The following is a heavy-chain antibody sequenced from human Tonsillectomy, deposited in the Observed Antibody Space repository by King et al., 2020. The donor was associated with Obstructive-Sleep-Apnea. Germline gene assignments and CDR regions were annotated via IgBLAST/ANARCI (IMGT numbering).Heavy chain of an antibody. V-gene: IGHV5-10-1*03. D-gene: IGHD1-26*01. CDR1: GYSFTSYW. Sequence: QLVQSGAEVKKPGESLRISCKGSGYSFTSYWRSWVRPMPGKVLEWMGRIDPSDSYTNYSPSFQGHVTISADKSISTAYLQWSSLKASDTAMYYCTRSVTSYSGSYDYWGQGTLVTVSS. CDR2: IDPSDSYT. J-gene: IGHJ4*02. CDR3: TRSVTSYSGSYDY.